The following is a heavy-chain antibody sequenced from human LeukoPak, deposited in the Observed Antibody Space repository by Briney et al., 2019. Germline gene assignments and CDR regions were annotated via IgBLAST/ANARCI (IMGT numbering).Heavy chain of an antibody. CDR1: GFTFDDYA. Sequence: GRSLRLSCAASGFTFDDYAMHWVRQAPGKGLEWVSGISWNSGSIGYADSVKGRFTISRDNDKNTLYLQTDSLRAEDTAIYYCARDYYEPRWGYFDYWGQGALVTVSS. CDR2: ISWNSGSI. D-gene: IGHD3-22*01. CDR3: ARDYYEPRWGYFDY. V-gene: IGHV3-9*01. J-gene: IGHJ4*02.